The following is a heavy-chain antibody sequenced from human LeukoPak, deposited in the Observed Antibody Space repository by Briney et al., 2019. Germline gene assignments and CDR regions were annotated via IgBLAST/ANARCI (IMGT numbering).Heavy chain of an antibody. CDR2: MYYSGGTT. V-gene: IGHV4-59*12. D-gene: IGHD3-22*01. Sequence: SETLSLTCTVSGGSISNYYWSWIRQPPGQALEWIGFMYYSGGTTNYNPSLKSRVTISVDTSKSQFALKLSSVTAANTAVYYCARGPIDSSGYYFPFDYWGQGTLVTVSS. J-gene: IGHJ4*02. CDR1: GGSISNYY. CDR3: ARGPIDSSGYYFPFDY.